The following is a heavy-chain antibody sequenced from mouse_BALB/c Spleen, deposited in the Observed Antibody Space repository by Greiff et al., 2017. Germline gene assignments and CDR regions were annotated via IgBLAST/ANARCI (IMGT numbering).Heavy chain of an antibody. Sequence: EVQVVESGGGLVQPGGSLRLSCATSGFTFTDYYMSWVRQPPGKALEWLGFIRNKANGYTTEYSASVKGRFTISRDNSQSILYLQMNTLRAEDSATYYCARALNWDGYAMDYWGQGTSVTVSS. CDR1: GFTFTDYY. D-gene: IGHD4-1*01. J-gene: IGHJ4*01. CDR2: IRNKANGYTT. CDR3: ARALNWDGYAMDY. V-gene: IGHV7-3*02.